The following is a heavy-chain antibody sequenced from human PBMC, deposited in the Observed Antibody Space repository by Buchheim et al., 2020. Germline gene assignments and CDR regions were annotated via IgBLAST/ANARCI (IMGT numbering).Heavy chain of an antibody. CDR2: IDTDGSST. CDR3: ASAAMMTTGSF. V-gene: IGHV3-74*01. Sequence: ELHLMESGGGLVEPGGSLRLSCAASGFTFSPYRMNWVRQPPGKGLVWVSRIDTDGSSTNYADSVKGRSTISRDNAKNTLYLQMNSLRAEDTAVYYCASAAMMTTGSFWGQGTL. CDR1: GFTFSPYR. J-gene: IGHJ4*02. D-gene: IGHD2-2*01.